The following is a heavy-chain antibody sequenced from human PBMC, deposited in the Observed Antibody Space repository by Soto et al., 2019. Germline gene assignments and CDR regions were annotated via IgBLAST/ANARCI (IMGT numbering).Heavy chain of an antibody. D-gene: IGHD5-18*01. V-gene: IGHV4-59*01. Sequence: PSETLSLTCTVSGGSIRSYYWSWIRQPPGKGLEWIGYIYYSGSTNYNPSLKSRVTISVDTSKNQFSLKLSSVTAADTAVYYCARGGVEVFGQLWLLGSFDYWGQGPLVTVST. CDR1: GGSIRSYY. CDR2: IYYSGST. J-gene: IGHJ4*02. CDR3: ARGGVEVFGQLWLLGSFDY.